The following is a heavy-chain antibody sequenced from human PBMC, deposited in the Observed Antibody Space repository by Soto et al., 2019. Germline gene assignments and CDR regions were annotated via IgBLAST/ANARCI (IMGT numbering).Heavy chain of an antibody. J-gene: IGHJ4*02. Sequence: GGSLRLSCAASGFTFSNYWMHWVRQAPGKGLVWVSRINSDGSDTSYADSVKGRFTISRDIAKNTLYLQMNSLRAEDTAVYYCARTNYYFDYWGQGTLVTVSS. V-gene: IGHV3-74*01. CDR1: GFTFSNYW. CDR3: ARTNYYFDY. CDR2: INSDGSDT.